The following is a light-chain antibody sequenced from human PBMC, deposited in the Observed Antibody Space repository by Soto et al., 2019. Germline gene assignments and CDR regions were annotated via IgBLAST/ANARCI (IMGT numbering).Light chain of an antibody. J-gene: IGLJ2*01. CDR3: QSYDRSLGGFVV. V-gene: IGLV1-40*01. CDR2: NND. Sequence: QSVLTQPPSVSGAPGQRVTMSCTGDSSNIGTGYDVHWYQQSPGSASKLLIYNNDNRPSGVPDRFSGSKSGASASLAITGLQAEDEATYYCQSYDRSLGGFVVFGGGTKLTVL. CDR1: SSNIGTGYD.